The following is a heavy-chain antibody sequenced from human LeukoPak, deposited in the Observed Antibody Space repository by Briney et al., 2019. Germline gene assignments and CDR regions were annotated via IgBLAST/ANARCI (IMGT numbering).Heavy chain of an antibody. CDR2: IIPIFGTA. CDR3: AIVVVPAATLGYYYYMDV. V-gene: IGHV1-69*05. J-gene: IGHJ6*03. D-gene: IGHD2-2*01. Sequence: ASVKVSCTASGGTFSSYAISWVRQAPGQGLEWMGGIIPIFGTANYAQKFQGRVTITTDESTSTAYMELSSLRSEDTAVYYCAIVVVPAATLGYYYYMDVWGKGTTVTVSS. CDR1: GGTFSSYA.